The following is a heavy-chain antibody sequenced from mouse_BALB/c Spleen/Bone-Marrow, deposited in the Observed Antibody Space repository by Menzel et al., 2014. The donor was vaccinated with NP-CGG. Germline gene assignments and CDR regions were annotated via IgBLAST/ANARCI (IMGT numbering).Heavy chain of an antibody. CDR1: GYSFTDYY. CDR3: ASFGFAY. CDR2: INPYNGAT. V-gene: IGHV1-26*01. Sequence: DVKLQESGPELVKPGASVKISCKASGYSFTDYYMHWVEQSHVKSLEWIGRINPYNGATSYNQNFKDKASLTVDKSSRTAYMELHSLTSEDSAVYYCASFGFAYWGQGTLVTVSA. J-gene: IGHJ3*01.